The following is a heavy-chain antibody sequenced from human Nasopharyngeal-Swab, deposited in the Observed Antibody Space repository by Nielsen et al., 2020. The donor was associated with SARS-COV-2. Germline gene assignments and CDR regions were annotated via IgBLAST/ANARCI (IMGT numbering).Heavy chain of an antibody. Sequence: GESLKISCEDSGYSFSSYWINWVRQTPGKGLEWLGRIDPSDSYAKYSPSFQGHVTISADRSISTAYLQWSSLKASDTATYYCAITRLTPFDYWGQGTLVTVSS. D-gene: IGHD3-9*01. CDR3: AITRLTPFDY. CDR1: GYSFSSYW. J-gene: IGHJ4*02. V-gene: IGHV5-10-1*01. CDR2: IDPSDSYA.